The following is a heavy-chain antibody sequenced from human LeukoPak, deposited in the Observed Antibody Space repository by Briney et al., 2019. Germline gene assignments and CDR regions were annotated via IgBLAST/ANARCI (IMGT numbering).Heavy chain of an antibody. D-gene: IGHD1-26*01. Sequence: PGGSLRPSCTASGFTFGDYAMSWFRQAPGKGLEWVGLIRSKAYGGTTEYAASVKGRFTISRDDSKSIAYLQMNSLKTEDTAVYYCTRDSEGGSYYMNYYYYGMDVWGQGTTVTVSS. CDR1: GFTFGDYA. J-gene: IGHJ6*02. V-gene: IGHV3-49*03. CDR2: IRSKAYGGTT. CDR3: TRDSEGGSYYMNYYYYGMDV.